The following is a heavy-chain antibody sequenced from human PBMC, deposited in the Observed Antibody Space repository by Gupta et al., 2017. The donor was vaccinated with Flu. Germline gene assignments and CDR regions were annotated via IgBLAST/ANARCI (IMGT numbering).Heavy chain of an antibody. D-gene: IGHD3-16*01. Sequence: SWIRQSPGKGPEWIGYIYYSGRTNYTPSLKSRVTISLDTSKNQFSLKMSSVTAADTAVYYCARGPGGSTFDYWGQGSLVNVSP. V-gene: IGHV4-59*01. CDR3: ARGPGGSTFDY. J-gene: IGHJ4*02. CDR2: IYYSGRT.